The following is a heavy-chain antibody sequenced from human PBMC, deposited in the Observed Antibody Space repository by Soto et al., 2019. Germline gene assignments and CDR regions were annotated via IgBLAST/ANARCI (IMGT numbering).Heavy chain of an antibody. V-gene: IGHV4-59*01. Sequence: PSETLSLTCTVSGGSISSYYWSWIRQPPGKGLEWIGYIYYSGGTNYNPSLKSRATLSVDTSKNQFSLKLSSVTAADTAVYYCARGGGRKIAALYWFDPWGQGTLVTVSS. D-gene: IGHD6-6*01. CDR1: GGSISSYY. J-gene: IGHJ5*02. CDR3: ARGGGRKIAALYWFDP. CDR2: IYYSGGT.